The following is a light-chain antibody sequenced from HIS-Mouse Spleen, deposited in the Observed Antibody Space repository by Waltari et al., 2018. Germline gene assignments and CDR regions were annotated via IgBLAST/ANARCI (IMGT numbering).Light chain of an antibody. J-gene: IGLJ2*01. CDR3: QAWDSSTVV. V-gene: IGLV3-1*01. CDR2: QDS. CDR1: KLGDKY. Sequence: SYELTQPPSVSVSPGQTASITCSGDKLGDKYACWYQQKPGQSPVLVIYQDSRRPSGSPGRFPGSTSGTTATLSISGTQAMDEADYYCQAWDSSTVVFGGGTKLTVL.